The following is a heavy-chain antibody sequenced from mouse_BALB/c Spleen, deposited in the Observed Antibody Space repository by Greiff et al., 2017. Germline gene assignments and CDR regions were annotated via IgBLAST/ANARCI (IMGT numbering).Heavy chain of an antibody. Sequence: EVQLQESGPDLVKPSQSLSLTCTVTGYSITSGYSWYWIRQFPGNKLEWMGYIHSSGSTNYNPSLKSRTSITRDTSKNQFFLQLNSVTTEDTATHYCARLDYWGQGTSVTVSS. CDR1: GYSITSGYS. J-gene: IGHJ4*01. CDR3: ARLDY. CDR2: IHSSGST. V-gene: IGHV3-1*02.